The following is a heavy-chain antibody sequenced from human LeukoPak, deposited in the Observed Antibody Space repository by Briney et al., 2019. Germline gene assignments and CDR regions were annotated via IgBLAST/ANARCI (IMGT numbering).Heavy chain of an antibody. Sequence: QTGRSLRLSCAASGFTFSSFPLHWVRQAPGKGLDWVAVISFVGKVKHYADSVQGRFIISRDDSTNTLSLQMNSLRPDDTAIYYCARDLTRGAPDYFDNWGQGTLVTVSS. D-gene: IGHD3-10*01. CDR3: ARDLTRGAPDYFDN. CDR2: ISFVGKVK. J-gene: IGHJ4*02. V-gene: IGHV3-30*04. CDR1: GFTFSSFP.